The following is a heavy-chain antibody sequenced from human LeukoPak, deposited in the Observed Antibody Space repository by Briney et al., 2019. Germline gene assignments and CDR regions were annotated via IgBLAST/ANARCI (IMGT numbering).Heavy chain of an antibody. CDR1: GYTFTSYA. CDR2: INAGNGNT. V-gene: IGHV1-3*01. CDR3: ARETPYSSGWYNWFDP. D-gene: IGHD6-19*01. J-gene: IGHJ5*02. Sequence: ASVKVSCTASGYTFTSYAMHWVRQAPGQRLEWMGWINAGNGNTKYSQKFQGRVTITRDTSASTAYMELSSLRSEDTAVYYCARETPYSSGWYNWFDPWGQGTLVTVSS.